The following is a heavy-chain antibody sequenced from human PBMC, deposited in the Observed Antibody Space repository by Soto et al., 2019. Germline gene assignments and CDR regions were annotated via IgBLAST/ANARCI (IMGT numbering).Heavy chain of an antibody. CDR2: IDPSDSYT. V-gene: IGHV5-10-1*01. D-gene: IGHD6-6*01. CDR3: ARSLAARPPDYYGMDV. Sequence: GESLKISCKGSGYSFTSYWISWVRQMPGKGLEWMGRIDPSDSYTNYSPSFQGHVTISADKSISTAYLQWSSLKASDTAMYYCARSLAARPPDYYGMDVWGQGTTVTVSS. J-gene: IGHJ6*02. CDR1: GYSFTSYW.